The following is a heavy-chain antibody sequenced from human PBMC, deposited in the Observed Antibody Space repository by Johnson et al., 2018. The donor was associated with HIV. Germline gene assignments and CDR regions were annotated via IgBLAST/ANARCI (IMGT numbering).Heavy chain of an antibody. Sequence: QMLLVESGGGVVQPGRSLRLSCAASGFTFSSYAMHWVRQAPGKGLEWVAVISYDGSNNYYADSVKGRFTISRDNSKNTLYLQMNSLRAEDTAVYYCARGGQLVAFDIWGQGTMVTVSS. D-gene: IGHD6-6*01. J-gene: IGHJ3*02. CDR3: ARGGQLVAFDI. CDR1: GFTFSSYA. CDR2: ISYDGSNN. V-gene: IGHV3-30*04.